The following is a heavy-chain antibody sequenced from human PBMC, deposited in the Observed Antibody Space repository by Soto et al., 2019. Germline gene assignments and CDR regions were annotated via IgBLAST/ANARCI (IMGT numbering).Heavy chain of an antibody. CDR3: AARLLGALSALDY. CDR2: IVVGSGNT. D-gene: IGHD3-16*02. Sequence: ASVKVSCKASGFTFTSSAMQWVRQARGQRLEWIGWIVVGSGNTNYAQKFQERVTITRDMSTSTAYMELSSLRSEDTAVYYCAARLLGALSALDYWGQGTLVTVSS. V-gene: IGHV1-58*02. CDR1: GFTFTSSA. J-gene: IGHJ4*02.